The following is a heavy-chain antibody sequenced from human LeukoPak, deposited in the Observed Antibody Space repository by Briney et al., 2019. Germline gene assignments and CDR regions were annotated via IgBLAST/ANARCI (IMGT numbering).Heavy chain of an antibody. J-gene: IGHJ4*02. CDR2: IYYSGST. Sequence: PSETLSLTCTVSGGSISSYYWSWIRQPPGKGLEWIGYIYYSGSTNYNPSLKSRVTISVDTSKNQFSLKLSSVTAADTAVYYCARSLVFGVVTPYYFDYWGQGTLVTVSS. CDR1: GGSISSYY. D-gene: IGHD3-3*01. V-gene: IGHV4-59*01. CDR3: ARSLVFGVVTPYYFDY.